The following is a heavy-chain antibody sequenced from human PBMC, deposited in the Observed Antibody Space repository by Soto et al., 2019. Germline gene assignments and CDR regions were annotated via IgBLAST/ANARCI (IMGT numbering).Heavy chain of an antibody. V-gene: IGHV1-2*02. Sequence: GASVKVSCKPSGYTFTADYIHWVRQAPGQGLEWMGWINPDSGATDYAQNFQGRVTMARDTSISTVYLDLSSLRSDDTSIYYCARVAGDMELNPYSLFDYWGQRTLVAVCS. CDR1: GYTFTADY. CDR2: INPDSGAT. CDR3: ARVAGDMELNPYSLFDY. D-gene: IGHD1-7*01. J-gene: IGHJ4*02.